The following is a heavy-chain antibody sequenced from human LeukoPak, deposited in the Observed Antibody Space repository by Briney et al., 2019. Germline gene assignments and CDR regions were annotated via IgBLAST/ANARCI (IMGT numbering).Heavy chain of an antibody. CDR1: GFIFSIHW. Sequence: GGSLRLSCAASGFIFSIHWMTWVRQAPGKGLEWVANIKPDGSEKYYVDSAKGRFTISRDNAKNSLYLQMNSLRAEDTAVYYCVRGSSGTVVRGVSWAWFDPWGQGTLVTASS. D-gene: IGHD3-10*01. CDR3: VRGSSGTVVRGVSWAWFDP. V-gene: IGHV3-7*05. J-gene: IGHJ5*02. CDR2: IKPDGSEK.